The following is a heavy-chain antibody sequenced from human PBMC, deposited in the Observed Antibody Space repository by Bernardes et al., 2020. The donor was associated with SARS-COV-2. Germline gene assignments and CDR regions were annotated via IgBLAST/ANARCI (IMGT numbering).Heavy chain of an antibody. CDR3: ARIVAAALSLDY. D-gene: IGHD6-13*01. CDR1: GYTFTDHY. J-gene: IGHJ4*02. V-gene: IGHV1-2*02. Sequence: ASVKVSCKASGYTFTDHYIHWVRQAPGQGLEWMGWINPNSGSTNYAQKFQDRVTMTRDTSISTAYMELSRLISDDTAVYYFARIVAAALSLDYWGQGTLVTVSS. CDR2: INPNSGST.